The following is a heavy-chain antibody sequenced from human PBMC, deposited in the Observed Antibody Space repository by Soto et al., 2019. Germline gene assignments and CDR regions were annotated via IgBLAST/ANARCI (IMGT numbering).Heavy chain of an antibody. CDR3: AGGIAARPLGY. D-gene: IGHD6-6*01. CDR2: IYHSGST. CDR1: GGSISSGGFS. V-gene: IGHV4-30-2*01. J-gene: IGHJ4*02. Sequence: QLQLQESGSGLVKPSQTLSLTCAVSGGSISSGGFSWSWIRQPPGKGLESIGYIYHSGSTYYNPSLKSRVTISVDRSKNQFSLKLSSVNAADTAVYYCAGGIAARPLGYWGQGTLVTVSS.